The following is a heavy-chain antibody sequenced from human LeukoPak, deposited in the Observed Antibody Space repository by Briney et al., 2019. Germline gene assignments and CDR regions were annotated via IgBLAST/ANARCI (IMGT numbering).Heavy chain of an antibody. CDR3: ARTRDIGYSYGPNGYYFDY. V-gene: IGHV3-7*01. D-gene: IGHD5-18*01. Sequence: GGSLRLSCAASGFTFSSYWMSWVRQAPGKGLEWVANIKQDGSEKYYVDSVKGRFTISRDNAKNSLYLQMNSLRAEDTAVYYCARTRDIGYSYGPNGYYFDYWGQGTLVTVSS. CDR1: GFTFSSYW. CDR2: IKQDGSEK. J-gene: IGHJ4*02.